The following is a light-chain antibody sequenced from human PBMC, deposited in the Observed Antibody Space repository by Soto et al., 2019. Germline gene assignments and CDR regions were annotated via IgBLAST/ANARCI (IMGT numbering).Light chain of an antibody. CDR3: QQRSNWPPLT. Sequence: DIQMNQSPSTLSASVGDRVTITCRASQSISSWLAWYQQKPGKAPKLLIYDASSLESGVPSRFSGSGSGTEITLTISSLEPEDFAVYYCQQRSNWPPLTFGGGTNVDIK. V-gene: IGKV1-5*01. CDR2: DAS. CDR1: QSISSW. J-gene: IGKJ4*01.